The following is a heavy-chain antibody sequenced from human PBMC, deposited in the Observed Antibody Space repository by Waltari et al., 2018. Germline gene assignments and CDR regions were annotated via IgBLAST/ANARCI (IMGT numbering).Heavy chain of an antibody. J-gene: IGHJ6*02. D-gene: IGHD3-10*01. Sequence: EEQLLESGGGLVQPGDSLRLSCAASGFRFSNYWMNWVRQAPGRGLVWVARIINDATTLTYADSVKGRFTISRDNAKNTVYLQMKRLRADDTAVYYCARLAPRTYRSPVPGRHYYYGMDVWGQGTTVTVSS. CDR1: GFRFSNYW. CDR3: ARLAPRTYRSPVPGRHYYYGMDV. CDR2: IINDATTL. V-gene: IGHV3-74*03.